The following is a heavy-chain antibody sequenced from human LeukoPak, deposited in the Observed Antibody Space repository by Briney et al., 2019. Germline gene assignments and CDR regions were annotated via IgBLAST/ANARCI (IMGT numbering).Heavy chain of an antibody. CDR1: GFTFSNYW. Sequence: GGSLRLSCVASGFTFSNYWMHWVRQAPGKGLVWVSRINSDGSSTSYADSVKGRFTISRDNAKNTLYLQMNSLRADDTAVYYCAKTYLYCSGGSCYFDYWGQGTLVTVSS. D-gene: IGHD2-15*01. V-gene: IGHV3-74*01. CDR3: AKTYLYCSGGSCYFDY. CDR2: INSDGSST. J-gene: IGHJ4*02.